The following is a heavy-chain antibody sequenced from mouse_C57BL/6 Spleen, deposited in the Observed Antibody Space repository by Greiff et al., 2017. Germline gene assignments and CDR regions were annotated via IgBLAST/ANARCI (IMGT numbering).Heavy chain of an antibody. J-gene: IGHJ2*01. D-gene: IGHD1-1*01. CDR1: GYAFTNYL. CDR3: ARRGVAQYYFDD. V-gene: IGHV1-54*01. Sequence: QVQLKESGAELVRPGTTVKVTCKASGYAFTNYLLEWVKQRPGQDLEWIGVFTPRSGGNKYNEKFKGKASLTADNYTRNAYMQLSSLTSEDSAVDFCARRGVAQYYFDDWGQGTTLTVSS. CDR2: FTPRSGGN.